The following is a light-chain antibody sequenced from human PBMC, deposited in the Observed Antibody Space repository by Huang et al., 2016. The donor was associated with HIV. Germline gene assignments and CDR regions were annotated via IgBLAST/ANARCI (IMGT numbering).Light chain of an antibody. CDR2: YAS. J-gene: IGKJ4*01. Sequence: EIVLTQSTATLSLSQGERATLSCSASQSVSTFFSCYPLKPGQAPRLLLYYASNRAPCIPARFSGSGSGTYFTLTISSLEPEDFAVYYCQQRSNWLLTFGGGTKVEIK. V-gene: IGKV3-11*01. CDR1: QSVSTF. CDR3: QQRSNWLLT.